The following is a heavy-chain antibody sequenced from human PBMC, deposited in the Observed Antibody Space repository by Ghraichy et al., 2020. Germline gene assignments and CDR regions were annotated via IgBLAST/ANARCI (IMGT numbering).Heavy chain of an antibody. D-gene: IGHD6-19*01. CDR1: GGSISSSSYY. CDR2: IYYSGST. Sequence: SETLSLTCTVSGGSISSSSYYWGWIRQPPGKGLEWIGSIYYSGSTYYNPSLKSRVTISVDTSKNQLSLKLSSVTAADTAVYYCAREYSSDWSRHDAFDIWGQGTMVTVSS. V-gene: IGHV4-39*07. J-gene: IGHJ3*02. CDR3: AREYSSDWSRHDAFDI.